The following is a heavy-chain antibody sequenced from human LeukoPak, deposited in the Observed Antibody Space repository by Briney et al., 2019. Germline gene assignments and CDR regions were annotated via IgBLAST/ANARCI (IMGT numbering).Heavy chain of an antibody. CDR1: GFTFDDYA. V-gene: IGHV3-9*01. CDR3: AKDPNSSGWYYFDY. Sequence: PGGSLRLSCAASGFTFDDYAMHWVRQAPGKGLEWVSGISWNSGSIGYADSVKGRFTISRDNAKNSLYLQMNSLRAEDTVLYYCAKDPNSSGWYYFDYWGQGTLVTVSS. CDR2: ISWNSGSI. J-gene: IGHJ4*02. D-gene: IGHD6-19*01.